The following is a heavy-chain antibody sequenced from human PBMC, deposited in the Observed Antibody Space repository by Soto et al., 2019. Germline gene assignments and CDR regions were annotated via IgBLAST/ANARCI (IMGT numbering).Heavy chain of an antibody. CDR2: ISAYNGNT. CDR1: GYTFTSYG. Sequence: ASVKVSCKASGYTFTSYGISWVRQAPGQGLEWMGWISAYNGNTNYAQKLQGRVTMTTDTSTSTAYMELRSLRSDDTAVYYCARDTSSSWPWLPDYWGQGTLVTVSS. J-gene: IGHJ4*02. V-gene: IGHV1-18*01. D-gene: IGHD6-13*01. CDR3: ARDTSSSWPWLPDY.